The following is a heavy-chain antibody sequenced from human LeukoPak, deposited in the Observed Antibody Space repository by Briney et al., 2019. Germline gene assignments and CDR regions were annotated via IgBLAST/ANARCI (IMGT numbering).Heavy chain of an antibody. J-gene: IGHJ4*02. Sequence: GGSLRLSCAASGFTFSNAWMSWVRQAPGKGLEWVSAISGSGGSTYYADSVKGRFTISRDNSKNTLYLQMNSLRAEDTAVYYCAKDFRYTAMVRGGWGQGTLVTVSS. CDR3: AKDFRYTAMVRGG. D-gene: IGHD5-18*01. CDR1: GFTFSNAW. CDR2: ISGSGGST. V-gene: IGHV3-23*01.